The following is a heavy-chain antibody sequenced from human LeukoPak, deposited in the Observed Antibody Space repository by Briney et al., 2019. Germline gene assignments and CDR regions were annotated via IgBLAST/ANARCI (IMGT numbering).Heavy chain of an antibody. Sequence: SETLSLTCTVSGGSISSSSYYWGWIRQPPGKGLEWIGSIYYSGSTYYNPSLKSRVTISVDTSKNQFSLKLSSVTAADTAVYYCARQEVYYYGSGSYYQYYYYYYMDVWGKGTTVTISS. CDR3: ARQEVYYYGSGSYYQYYYYYYMDV. V-gene: IGHV4-39*01. CDR1: GGSISSSSYY. D-gene: IGHD3-10*01. J-gene: IGHJ6*03. CDR2: IYYSGST.